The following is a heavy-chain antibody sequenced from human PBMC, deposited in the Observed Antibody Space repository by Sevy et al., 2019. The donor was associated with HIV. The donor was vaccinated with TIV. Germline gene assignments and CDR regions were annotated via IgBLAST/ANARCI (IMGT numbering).Heavy chain of an antibody. J-gene: IGHJ4*02. CDR2: IQYDGSNK. D-gene: IGHD3-16*01. V-gene: IGHV3-30*02. Sequence: GGSLRLSCAASGFSFSSYGMHWVRQAPGKGLEWMSYIQYDGSNKDHADSVKGRFTISRDNSKNTLYLQMNSLRVEDTVVFYCVKEGGGGGGDHWGQGTLVTVSS. CDR3: VKEGGGGGGDH. CDR1: GFSFSSYG.